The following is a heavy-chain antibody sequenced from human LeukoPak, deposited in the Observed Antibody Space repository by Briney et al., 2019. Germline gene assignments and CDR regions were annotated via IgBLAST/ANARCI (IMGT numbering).Heavy chain of an antibody. V-gene: IGHV3-48*01. CDR2: IDPSSTTI. Sequence: GGSLRLSCAASGFTFKSYSINWVRQAPGKGLEWVSYIDPSSTTIHYADSVKGRFTISRDNAKNSLYLQMNSLRAEDTAVYFCSKDSGTKAGELKSFDSGGQETLVTSPQ. D-gene: IGHD1-26*01. CDR1: GFTFKSYS. J-gene: IGHJ4*02. CDR3: SKDSGTKAGELKSFDS.